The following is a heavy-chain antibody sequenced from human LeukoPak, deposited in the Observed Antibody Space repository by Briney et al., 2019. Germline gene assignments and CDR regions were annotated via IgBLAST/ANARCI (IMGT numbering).Heavy chain of an antibody. CDR1: GGSSSGYY. D-gene: IGHD6-19*01. J-gene: IGHJ4*02. CDR2: INHSGST. V-gene: IGHV4-34*01. Sequence: SETLSLTCAVYGGSSSGYYWSWIRQPPGKGLEWIGEINHSGSTNYNPSLKSRVTISVDTSKNQFSLKLSSVTAADTAVYYCARGLHEVAAFFDYWGQGTLVTVSS. CDR3: ARGLHEVAAFFDY.